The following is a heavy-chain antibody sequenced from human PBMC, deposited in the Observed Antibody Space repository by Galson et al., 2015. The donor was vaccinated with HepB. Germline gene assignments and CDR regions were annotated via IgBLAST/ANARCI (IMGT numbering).Heavy chain of an antibody. V-gene: IGHV5-51*01. J-gene: IGHJ4*02. CDR3: AKLFGVTADC. D-gene: IGHD3-3*01. CDR2: IYPGDSDT. CDR1: GYRFTTSW. Sequence: QSGAEVKKPGESLKISCKGSGYRFTTSWIGWVRQMPGKGLAWMGIIYPGDSDTRYSSSFQGQVTISADKSISTAYLQWSGLKASDTAMYYCAKLFGVTADCWGQGTLVTVSS.